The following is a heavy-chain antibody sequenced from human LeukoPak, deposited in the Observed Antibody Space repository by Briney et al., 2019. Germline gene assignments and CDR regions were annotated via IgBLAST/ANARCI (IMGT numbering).Heavy chain of an antibody. J-gene: IGHJ4*02. CDR1: GGSISSYY. CDR2: IYYSGST. Sequence: PSETLSLTCTVSGGSISSYYWSWIRQPPGKGLEWIGYIYYSGSTNYNPSLKSRVTISVDTSKNQFSLKLSSVTAADTAVYYCARLKYYYDSSGYYHNFDYWGQGTLVTVSS. V-gene: IGHV4-59*01. D-gene: IGHD3-22*01. CDR3: ARLKYYYDSSGYYHNFDY.